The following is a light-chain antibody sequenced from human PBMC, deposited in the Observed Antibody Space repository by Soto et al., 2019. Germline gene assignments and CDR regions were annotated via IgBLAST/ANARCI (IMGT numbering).Light chain of an antibody. CDR2: DAS. CDR1: PSVGSY. CDR3: QQRSDWPST. J-gene: IGKJ4*01. V-gene: IGKV3-11*01. Sequence: EIVLTQSPATLSLSPGDRATLSCRASPSVGSYLGWYQQRPGQAPRLLIYDASNRATGIPARFSGSGSGTDFTLTISSLEPEDFAVYYGQQRSDWPSTFGGGTKVEIK.